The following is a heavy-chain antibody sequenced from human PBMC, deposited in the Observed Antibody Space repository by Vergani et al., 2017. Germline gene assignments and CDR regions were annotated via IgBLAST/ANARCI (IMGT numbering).Heavy chain of an antibody. Sequence: EVQLVESGGGLVKPGGSLRLSCAASGFTFSSYSMNWVRQAPGKGLEWVSSISSSSSYIYYADSVKGRFTISRDNAKNSLYLQMNSLRAEDTAVYYCARDVLRYFDWLSAPPDFDFWGQGTLVTVSS. J-gene: IGHJ4*02. CDR1: GFTFSSYS. CDR3: ARDVLRYFDWLSAPPDFDF. D-gene: IGHD3-9*01. CDR2: ISSSSSYI. V-gene: IGHV3-21*01.